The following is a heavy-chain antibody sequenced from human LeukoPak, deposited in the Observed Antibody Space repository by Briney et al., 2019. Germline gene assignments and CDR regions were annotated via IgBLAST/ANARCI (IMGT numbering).Heavy chain of an antibody. D-gene: IGHD3-16*01. V-gene: IGHV3-30-3*01. CDR2: ISYDGSNK. CDR1: GFTFSSYA. CDR3: ARDGGRDWFDP. J-gene: IGHJ5*02. Sequence: GRSLRLSCAASGFTFSSYAMHWVRQAPGKGLEWVAVISYDGSNKYYADSVKGRFTISRDNSKNTLYLRMNSLRAEDTAVYYCARDGGRDWFDPWGQGTLVTVSS.